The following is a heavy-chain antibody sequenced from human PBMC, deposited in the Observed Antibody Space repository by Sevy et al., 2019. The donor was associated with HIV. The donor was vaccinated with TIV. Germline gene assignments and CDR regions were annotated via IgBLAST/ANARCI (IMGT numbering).Heavy chain of an antibody. Sequence: GGSLRLSCAASGFTFSTYAMSWVRQTPGKGLQWVSVISDSGGSTYYADSVQGRFTISRDNSKDTMYLQVNSLRAEDTAVYYCARRPDVGSVIRTGVMDVWGQGTTVTVSS. CDR2: ISDSGGST. J-gene: IGHJ6*02. CDR1: GFTFSTYA. D-gene: IGHD3-10*01. V-gene: IGHV3-23*01. CDR3: ARRPDVGSVIRTGVMDV.